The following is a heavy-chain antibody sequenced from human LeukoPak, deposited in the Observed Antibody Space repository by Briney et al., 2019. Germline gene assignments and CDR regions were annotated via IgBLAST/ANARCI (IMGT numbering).Heavy chain of an antibody. V-gene: IGHV1-18*01. Sequence: ASVKVSCKASGYTFTSYGISWVRQAPGQGLEWMGWISVYNGNTEYTQNLQGRVTMTTDTSTSTAYMELRSLRSDDTAVYYCARPYYYVSSGYNYWGQGTLVTVSS. CDR2: ISVYNGNT. CDR3: ARPYYYVSSGYNY. CDR1: GYTFTSYG. D-gene: IGHD3-22*01. J-gene: IGHJ4*02.